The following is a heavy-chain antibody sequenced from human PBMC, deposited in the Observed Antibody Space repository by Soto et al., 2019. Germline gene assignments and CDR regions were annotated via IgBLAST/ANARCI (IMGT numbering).Heavy chain of an antibody. Sequence: GGSLRLSCAASGFTFSSYGMHWVRQAPGKGLEWVAVISYDGSNKYYADSVKGRFTISRDNSKNTLYLQMNSLRAEDTAVYYCAKGGNIVLMVYAIFGLTLDYWGQGTLVTVSS. CDR2: ISYDGSNK. CDR1: GFTFSSYG. CDR3: AKGGNIVLMVYAIFGLTLDY. D-gene: IGHD2-8*01. J-gene: IGHJ4*02. V-gene: IGHV3-30*18.